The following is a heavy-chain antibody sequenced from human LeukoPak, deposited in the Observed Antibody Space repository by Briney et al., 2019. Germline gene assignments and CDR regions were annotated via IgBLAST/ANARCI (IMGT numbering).Heavy chain of an antibody. CDR2: MNPKSGNT. J-gene: IGHJ4*02. D-gene: IGHD6-13*01. V-gene: IGHV1-8*01. CDR1: GYTFSSED. CDR3: ARGRNSWYID. Sequence: GASVKVSCKASGYTFSSEDINWVRRATGQGPEWMGWMNPKSGNTGYAQKFQGRVTMSRNTLISTAYLELSSLTSEDTAVYYCARGRNSWYIDWGQGTLVTVSS.